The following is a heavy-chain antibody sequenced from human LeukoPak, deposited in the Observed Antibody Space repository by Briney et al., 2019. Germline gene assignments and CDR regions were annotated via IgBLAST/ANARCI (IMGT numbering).Heavy chain of an antibody. J-gene: IGHJ4*02. Sequence: SETLSLTCTVSGGSISSYYWSWIRQPPGKGLEWIGYIYYSGSTNYNPSLKSRVTISVDTSKNQFSLKLSSVTAADTAVYYCAREDYVDTAMVFDYWGQGTLVTVSS. D-gene: IGHD5-18*01. CDR2: IYYSGST. V-gene: IGHV4-59*12. CDR3: AREDYVDTAMVFDY. CDR1: GGSISSYY.